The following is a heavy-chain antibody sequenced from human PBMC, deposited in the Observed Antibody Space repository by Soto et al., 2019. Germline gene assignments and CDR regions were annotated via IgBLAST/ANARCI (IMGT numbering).Heavy chain of an antibody. CDR1: GFTFSSYG. V-gene: IGHV3-30*18. CDR2: ISYDGSNK. CDR3: AKDHAGDENWNYYYGMDV. J-gene: IGHJ6*02. D-gene: IGHD1-1*01. Sequence: QVQLVESGGGVVQPGRSLRLSCAASGFTFSSYGMHWVRQAPGKGLEWVAVISYDGSNKYYADSVKGRFTISRDNSKNAMYLQMDGQRAEGRAGYYCAKDHAGDENWNYYYGMDVWGRGSTVSASS.